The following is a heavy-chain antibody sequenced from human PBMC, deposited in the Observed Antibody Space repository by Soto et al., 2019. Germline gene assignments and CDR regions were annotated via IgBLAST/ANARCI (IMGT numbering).Heavy chain of an antibody. J-gene: IGHJ4*01. CDR1: GFTFSNAW. D-gene: IGHD3-22*01. Sequence: PGGSLRLSCAASGFTFSNAWINWVRQAPGKGLEWVGRIKSKTDGGTTDFAAPVKGRFAISRDDSKDMVYLQMNSLKTEDTGIYSFTTDSYSTMIVFRFDYWGHGTLVTVSS. CDR3: TTDSYSTMIVFRFDY. CDR2: IKSKTDGGTT. V-gene: IGHV3-15*07.